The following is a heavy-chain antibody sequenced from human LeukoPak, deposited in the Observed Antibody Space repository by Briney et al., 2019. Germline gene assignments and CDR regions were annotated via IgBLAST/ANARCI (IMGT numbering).Heavy chain of an antibody. D-gene: IGHD2-2*01. CDR1: GYTFTGYY. CDR3: ARGSRIVVVPAAYYYYYYMDV. J-gene: IGHJ6*03. Sequence: ASVKVSRKASGYTFTGYYMHWVRQAPGQGLEWMGWINPNSGGTNYAQKFQGRVTMTRDTSISTAYMELSRLRSDDTAVYYCARGSRIVVVPAAYYYYYYMDVWGKGTTVTVSS. CDR2: INPNSGGT. V-gene: IGHV1-2*02.